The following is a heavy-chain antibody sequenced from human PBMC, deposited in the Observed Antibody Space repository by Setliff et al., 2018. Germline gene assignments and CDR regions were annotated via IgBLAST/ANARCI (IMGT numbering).Heavy chain of an antibody. V-gene: IGHV4-59*08. CDR1: GGSISTYY. Sequence: PSETLSLTCTVSGGSISTYYWSWIRQTPVKGLEWIGYVYYSGTTNYNPLFKSRVTISVDRPKNQFSLKLTSVTAADTAIYYCASRRTGPGGWFDYWGQGTLVTVSS. D-gene: IGHD1-26*01. CDR2: VYYSGTT. J-gene: IGHJ5*01. CDR3: ASRRTGPGGWFDY.